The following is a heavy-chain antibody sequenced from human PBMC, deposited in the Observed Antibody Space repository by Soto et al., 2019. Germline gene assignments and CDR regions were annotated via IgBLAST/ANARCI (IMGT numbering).Heavy chain of an antibody. V-gene: IGHV3-43*01. D-gene: IGHD5-12*01. CDR3: AKDGLRSRDRVFEDNWFDP. CDR2: LSWDGCST. Sequence: EVQLVESGGVGLQPGGSLRLSCAASGFTFDDYTMHWVRQAPGKGMAGVALLSWDGCSTYYADSVKGRFTISRDNCKHFLYLQIDHMRAEDTALYYCAKDGLRSRDRVFEDNWFDPCGQGPLVTVSS. J-gene: IGHJ5*02. CDR1: GFTFDDYT.